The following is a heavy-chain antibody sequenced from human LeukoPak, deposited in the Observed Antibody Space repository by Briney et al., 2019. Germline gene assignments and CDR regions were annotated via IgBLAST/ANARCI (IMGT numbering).Heavy chain of an antibody. CDR1: GYTFTSYD. Sequence: ASVKVSCKASGYTFTSYDINWVRQATGQGLEWMGWMNPNSGNTGCAQKFQGRVTMTRNTSISTAYMELSSLRSEDTAVYYCASLGTKYYDFWSGYYQNYYGMDVWGQGTTVTVSS. V-gene: IGHV1-8*01. D-gene: IGHD3-3*01. CDR3: ASLGTKYYDFWSGYYQNYYGMDV. J-gene: IGHJ6*02. CDR2: MNPNSGNT.